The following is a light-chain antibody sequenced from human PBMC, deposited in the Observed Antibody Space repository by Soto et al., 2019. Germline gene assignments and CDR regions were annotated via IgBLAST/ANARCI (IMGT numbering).Light chain of an antibody. CDR1: QYVSSSS. V-gene: IGKV3-20*01. CDR3: QQYGGSPRT. Sequence: EIVLTQSPGTLSLSPGERATLSCRASQYVSSSSLAWYQQKRGQAPRLLIHDASSRATGIPDRFSGSGSGTDFTLTISRLEPEDFAVYYCQQYGGSPRTFGQGTKVDIK. CDR2: DAS. J-gene: IGKJ1*01.